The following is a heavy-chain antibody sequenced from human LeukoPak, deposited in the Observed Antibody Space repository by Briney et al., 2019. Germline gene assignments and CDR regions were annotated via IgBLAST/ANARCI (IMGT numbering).Heavy chain of an antibody. Sequence: PGGSLRLSCAASGFTVSSNYMSWVRQAPGKGLEWVAFIRYDGSNKYYADSVKGRFTISRDNSKNTLYLQMNSLRAEDTAVYYCAKDQYYYDSSGLAYYYYMDVWGKGTTVTVSS. CDR3: AKDQYYYDSSGLAYYYYMDV. CDR1: GFTVSSNY. V-gene: IGHV3-30*02. J-gene: IGHJ6*03. CDR2: IRYDGSNK. D-gene: IGHD3-22*01.